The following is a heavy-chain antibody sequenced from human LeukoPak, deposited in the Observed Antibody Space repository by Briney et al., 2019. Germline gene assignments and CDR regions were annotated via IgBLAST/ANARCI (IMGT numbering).Heavy chain of an antibody. J-gene: IGHJ4*02. Sequence: SETLSLTCIVSGDSISLFYWSWIRQPPGKGLEWIGYIYYSGSTNYNPSLKSRVTISVDTSKNQFSLKLSSVTAADTAVYYCARGPGGSYWGQGTLVTVSS. CDR3: ARGPGGSY. V-gene: IGHV4-59*01. CDR1: GDSISLFY. D-gene: IGHD2-15*01. CDR2: IYYSGST.